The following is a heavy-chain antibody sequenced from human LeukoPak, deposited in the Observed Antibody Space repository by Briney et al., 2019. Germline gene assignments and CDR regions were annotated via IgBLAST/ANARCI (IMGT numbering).Heavy chain of an antibody. CDR2: IIPIFGTA. Sequence: ASMKVSCKASGGTFSSYAISWVRQAPGQGLEWMGGIIPIFGTANYAQKFQGRVTITTDESTSTAHMELSSLRSEDTAVYYCAKVGSWTHNWFAPWGQGTLVTVSS. CDR3: AKVGSWTHNWFAP. CDR1: GGTFSSYA. D-gene: IGHD3/OR15-3a*01. V-gene: IGHV1-69*05. J-gene: IGHJ5*02.